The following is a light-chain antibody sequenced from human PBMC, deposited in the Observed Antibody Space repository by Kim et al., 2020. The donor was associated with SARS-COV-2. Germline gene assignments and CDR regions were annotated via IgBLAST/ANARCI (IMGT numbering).Light chain of an antibody. Sequence: ATLQVTKITCGVGKSGGKAVHWYQQKPGQDPVVGISSDSNRPSGIPERFSDAKPGNATTLNFSRVGTGGEVECYCRVWDSSCDHLGFGGGTKLTVL. CDR3: RVWDSSCDHLG. V-gene: IGLV3-12*01. J-gene: IGLJ3*02. CDR2: SDS. CDR1: KSGGKA.